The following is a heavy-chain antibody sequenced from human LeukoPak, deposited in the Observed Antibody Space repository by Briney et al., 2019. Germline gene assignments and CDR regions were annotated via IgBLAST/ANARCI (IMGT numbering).Heavy chain of an antibody. CDR2: ITGSGGST. D-gene: IGHD2-21*02. J-gene: IGHJ4*02. Sequence: GGSLRLSCAASGFTSSSYVMSWVRQAPGKGLEWVSVITGSGGSTFYADSVKGRFTISRDNSKNTLYLQMNSLSAEDTALYYCAKDRAVTGFYDYWGQGALVTVSS. CDR3: AKDRAVTGFYDY. CDR1: GFTSSSYV. V-gene: IGHV3-23*01.